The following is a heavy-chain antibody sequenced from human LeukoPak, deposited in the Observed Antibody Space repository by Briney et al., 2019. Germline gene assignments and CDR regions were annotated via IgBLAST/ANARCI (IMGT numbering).Heavy chain of an antibody. CDR1: GFTFSGYA. V-gene: IGHV3-23*01. D-gene: IGHD3-3*01. Sequence: GGSLRLSCAASGFTFSGYAMSWVRQAPGQGLEWVSAISGSGAATYYADSVKGRFTISRDNSKNTLYLQMNSLRAEDTAVYYCAKEKIGIFGVAFDYWGQGTLVAVSS. CDR3: AKEKIGIFGVAFDY. J-gene: IGHJ4*02. CDR2: ISGSGAAT.